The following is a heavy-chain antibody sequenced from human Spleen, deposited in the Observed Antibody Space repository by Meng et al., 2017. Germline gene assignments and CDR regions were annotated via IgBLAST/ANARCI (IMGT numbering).Heavy chain of an antibody. CDR2: FDFEDGET. Sequence: SVNVSCKVSGSKLIELSMHWVRQAPGKGLEWMGGFDFEDGETIYAQKFQGRVTMTEDTSSDTAYMELSSLRSEDAAVYYCATRGNPYLNCWGQGTMVTVSS. J-gene: IGHJ4*02. D-gene: IGHD1-20*01. CDR1: GSKLIELS. V-gene: IGHV1-24*01. CDR3: ATRGNPYLNC.